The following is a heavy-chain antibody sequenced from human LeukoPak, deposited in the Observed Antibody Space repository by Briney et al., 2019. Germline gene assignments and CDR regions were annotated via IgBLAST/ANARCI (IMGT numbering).Heavy chain of an antibody. CDR2: IRYDGSNK. CDR3: ARDVGYDGSGYYPLDFDY. Sequence: GGSLRLSCAASGFTFSSYGMHWVRQAPGKGLEWVAFIRYDGSNKYYADSVKGRFTISRDNAKNSLYLQMNSLRAEDTAVYYCARDVGYDGSGYYPLDFDYWGQGTLVTVSS. D-gene: IGHD3-22*01. CDR1: GFTFSSYG. J-gene: IGHJ4*02. V-gene: IGHV3-30*02.